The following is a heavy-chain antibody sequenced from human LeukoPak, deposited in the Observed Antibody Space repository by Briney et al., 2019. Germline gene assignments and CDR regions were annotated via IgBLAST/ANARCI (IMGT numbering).Heavy chain of an antibody. D-gene: IGHD3-22*01. CDR1: GFTFSSYA. CDR3: AKPRDSSGYYDY. J-gene: IGHJ4*02. Sequence: SGGSLRLSCAASGFTFSSYAMSWVRQAPGKGLEWGSAISGSGGSTYYADSVKGRFTISRDNSKNTLYLQMNSLRAEDTAVYYCAKPRDSSGYYDYWGQGTLVTVSS. V-gene: IGHV3-23*01. CDR2: ISGSGGST.